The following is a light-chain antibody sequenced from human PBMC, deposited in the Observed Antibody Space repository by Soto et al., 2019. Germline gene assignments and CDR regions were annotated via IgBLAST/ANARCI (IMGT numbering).Light chain of an antibody. CDR2: DVS. Sequence: QSVLTQPAFVSGSPGQSITISCTGTSSDVGSYNYVSWYQQHPGKAPKLMIYDVSNRPSGVSNRFSGSKSGNTASLTISGLQAEDEADYYCSSYTSISTLVFGTGTKLTVL. J-gene: IGLJ1*01. CDR3: SSYTSISTLV. V-gene: IGLV2-14*01. CDR1: SSDVGSYNY.